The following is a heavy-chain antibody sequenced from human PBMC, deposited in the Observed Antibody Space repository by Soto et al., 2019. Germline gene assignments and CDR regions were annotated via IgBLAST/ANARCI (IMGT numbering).Heavy chain of an antibody. V-gene: IGHV3-30-3*01. CDR1: GFTFSSYA. CDR3: ARDFRDYYGSGTWPYYGMDV. CDR2: ISYDGSNK. D-gene: IGHD3-10*01. J-gene: IGHJ6*02. Sequence: PGGSLRLSCAASGFTFSSYAMHWVRQAPGKGLEWVAVISYDGSNKYYADSVKGRFTISRDNSKNTLYLQMNSLRAEDTAVYYCARDFRDYYGSGTWPYYGMDVWGQGTTVTVSS.